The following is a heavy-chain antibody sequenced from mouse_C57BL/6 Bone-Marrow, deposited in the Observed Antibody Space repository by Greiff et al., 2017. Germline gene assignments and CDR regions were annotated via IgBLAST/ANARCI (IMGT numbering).Heavy chain of an antibody. Sequence: VQLQQPGAELVKPGASVKMSCKASGYTFTSYWITWVKQRPGQGLEWIGDIYPGSGSTNYNEKFKSKATLTVDTSSSTAYMQLSSLTSEDSAVYYCARFGPITTVVAPRRNYAMDYWGQGTSVTVSS. J-gene: IGHJ4*01. CDR2: IYPGSGST. CDR1: GYTFTSYW. CDR3: ARFGPITTVVAPRRNYAMDY. V-gene: IGHV1-55*01. D-gene: IGHD1-1*01.